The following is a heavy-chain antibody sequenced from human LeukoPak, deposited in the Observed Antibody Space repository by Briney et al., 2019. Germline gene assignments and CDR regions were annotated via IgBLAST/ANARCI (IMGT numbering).Heavy chain of an antibody. CDR3: AKNGTNGGSDY. Sequence: GGSLRLSCAAYGLIFSSYSMHWVRQAPGKGLEWVAFIRFDGSNKYYANSVKGRFTLSRDDSKNTLYLQMNSLRGEDTAVYYCAKNGTNGGSDYWGQGTLVTVSS. D-gene: IGHD2-8*01. CDR1: GLIFSSYS. CDR2: IRFDGSNK. V-gene: IGHV3-30*02. J-gene: IGHJ4*02.